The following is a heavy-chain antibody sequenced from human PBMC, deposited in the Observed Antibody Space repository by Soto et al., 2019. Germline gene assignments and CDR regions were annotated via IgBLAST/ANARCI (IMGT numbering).Heavy chain of an antibody. D-gene: IGHD6-19*01. CDR1: GGSISSYY. CDR3: ARGGWKLFDY. CDR2: FYYSGST. Sequence: PSETLSLTCTFSGGSISSYYWSLIRQPPGEGLEWIGCFYYSGSTNYNPSLKSRVTISVDTSKKQFSLKLSSVTAADTAVYYCARGGWKLFDYWGQGTLVTVSS. V-gene: IGHV4-59*01. J-gene: IGHJ4*02.